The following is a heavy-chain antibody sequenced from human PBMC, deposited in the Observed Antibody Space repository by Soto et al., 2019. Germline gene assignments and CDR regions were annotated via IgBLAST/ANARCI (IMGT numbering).Heavy chain of an antibody. J-gene: IGHJ6*02. CDR3: ARASYSSSSVSRVSYYYYGMDV. Sequence: PSQTLSLTCAISVDSVSSNSASWNWIRQSPSRGLEWLGRTYYRSKWYNDYAVSVKSRITINPDTSKNQFSLQLNSVTPEDTAVYYCARASYSSSSVSRVSYYYYGMDVWGQGTTVTVSS. D-gene: IGHD6-6*01. CDR2: TYYRSKWYN. CDR1: VDSVSSNSAS. V-gene: IGHV6-1*01.